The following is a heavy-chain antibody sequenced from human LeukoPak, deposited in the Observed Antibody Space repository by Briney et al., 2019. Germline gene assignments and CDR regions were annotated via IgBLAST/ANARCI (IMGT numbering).Heavy chain of an antibody. CDR3: ARVSDIVVVPVYYFDY. CDR2: INTISGGT. CDR1: GYTFTAYY. Sequence: GASVKVSCKASGYTFTAYYIHWVRQAPGQGLEWIGWINTISGGTNYAQKFQGRVTMTRDTSISTAYMELSRLRSDDTAVYYCARVSDIVVVPVYYFDYWGQGTLVTVSS. V-gene: IGHV1-2*02. J-gene: IGHJ4*02. D-gene: IGHD2-2*01.